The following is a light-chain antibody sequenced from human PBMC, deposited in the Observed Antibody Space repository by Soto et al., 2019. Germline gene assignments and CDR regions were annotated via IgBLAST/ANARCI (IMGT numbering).Light chain of an antibody. V-gene: IGKV2-28*01. CDR2: VGS. CDR1: QSLLHSNGYNY. J-gene: IGKJ2*01. Sequence: EIVLTQSPLSLPVSPGESASISSRSSQSLLHSNGYNYVNWYLQKPGQSPQLLIYVGSNRASGVPDRFSGSGSGGDFPLKISRVEAEDVGVYYYIHALHTLYTFGQGTNLAI. CDR3: IHALHTLYT.